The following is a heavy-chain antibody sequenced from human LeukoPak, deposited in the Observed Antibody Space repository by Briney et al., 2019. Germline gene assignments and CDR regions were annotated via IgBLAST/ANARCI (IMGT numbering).Heavy chain of an antibody. CDR1: GAFITRDTYY. V-gene: IGHV4-39*06. Sequence: SETLSLTCTVSGAFITRDTYYWAWGRQSPGKGLEWSGSIWFDGNDYYNPSLRSRVAMAVDPAKSQFALRLKSVTAGDTGIYYCVRDPRGTYDDWYDAWGKGTLVTVSS. D-gene: IGHD1-1*01. CDR3: VRDPRGTYDDWYDA. CDR2: IWFDGND. J-gene: IGHJ5*02.